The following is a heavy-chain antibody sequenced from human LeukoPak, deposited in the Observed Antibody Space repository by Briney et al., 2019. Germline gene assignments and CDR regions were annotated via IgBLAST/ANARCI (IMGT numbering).Heavy chain of an antibody. D-gene: IGHD7-27*01. CDR3: AKGTGDTAYYFDF. CDR1: GFTVSSNY. CDR2: IRVSGST. V-gene: IGHV3-53*01. Sequence: GGSLRLSCAASGFTVSSNYMSWVRQAPGKGLEWVSGIRVSGSTYYPDSVTGRFTISRDNSENTLYLQMSGLRAEDTAIYYCAKGTGDTAYYFDFWGQGVLVTVSS. J-gene: IGHJ4*02.